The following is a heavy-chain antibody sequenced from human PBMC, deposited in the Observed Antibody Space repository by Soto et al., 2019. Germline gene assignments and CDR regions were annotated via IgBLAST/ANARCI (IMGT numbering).Heavy chain of an antibody. J-gene: IGHJ4*02. CDR1: GFTFSSNG. CDR2: ISYDGSSA. V-gene: IGHV3-30*18. D-gene: IGHD3-3*01. CDR3: AKDQGITMFGVVEYYFDN. Sequence: QVQLVESGGGVVQPGRSLRLSCAASGFTFSSNGMHWVRQAPGKGLEWVAVISYDGSSAYYADSVKGRFTISRDNSKNTLYLQMNSLRAEDTAVYYCAKDQGITMFGVVEYYFDNWGQGTLVTVSS.